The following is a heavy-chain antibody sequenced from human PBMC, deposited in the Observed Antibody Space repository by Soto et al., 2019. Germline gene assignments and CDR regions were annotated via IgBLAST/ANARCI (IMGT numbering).Heavy chain of an antibody. CDR2: IFYSGST. V-gene: IGHV4-59*01. Sequence: QVQLQESGPGLVKPSETLSLTCTVSGGSISSYYWSWIRQHPGKGLEWIGFIFYSGSTSYNPSLKSRVTISIDTSAYQFSLKLNSVTAADTAVYYCASMIGDPVLSFDSWGQGTLVAVSS. CDR3: ASMIGDPVLSFDS. J-gene: IGHJ5*01. D-gene: IGHD3-10*02. CDR1: GGSISSYY.